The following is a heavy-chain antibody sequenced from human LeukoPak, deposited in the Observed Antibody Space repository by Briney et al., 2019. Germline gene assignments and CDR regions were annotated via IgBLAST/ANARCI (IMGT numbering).Heavy chain of an antibody. D-gene: IGHD3-10*01. CDR3: ARRVITMVRGGKGFDY. Sequence: SSETLSLTCTVSGGSISSSNYYWGWIRQPPGKGLEWIGNINYSGSTYYNPSLKSRVTISVDTSKNQFSLKPSSVTAADTAVYYCARRVITMVRGGKGFDYWGQGTLVTVSS. J-gene: IGHJ4*02. V-gene: IGHV4-39*07. CDR1: GGSISSSNYY. CDR2: INYSGST.